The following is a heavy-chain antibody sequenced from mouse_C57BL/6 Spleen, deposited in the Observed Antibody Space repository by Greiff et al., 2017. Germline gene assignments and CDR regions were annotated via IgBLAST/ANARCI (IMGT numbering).Heavy chain of an antibody. Sequence: EVQLQESGPGLVKPSQSLSLTCSVTGYSITSGYYWNWIRQFPGNKLEWMGYISYDGSNNYNPSLKNRISITRDTSKNQFFLKLNSVTTEDTATYYCARSYYGPYYFDYWGQGTTLTVSS. V-gene: IGHV3-6*01. CDR2: ISYDGSN. J-gene: IGHJ2*01. CDR3: ARSYYGPYYFDY. CDR1: GYSITSGYY. D-gene: IGHD1-2*01.